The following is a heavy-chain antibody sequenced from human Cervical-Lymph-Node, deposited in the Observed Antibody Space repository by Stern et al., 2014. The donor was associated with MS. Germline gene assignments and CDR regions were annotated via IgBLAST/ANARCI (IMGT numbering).Heavy chain of an antibody. Sequence: QLVESGGGLVQPGRSLRLSCEASGFTFDHYAMHWVRQAPGKGLEWVSGIIWNNCSLDYADSVKCRFTISRDNAKNSLYLQMNSLRAEDTALYYCAKGKYNWIQFDYWGQGTLVTVSS. CDR3: AKGKYNWIQFDY. D-gene: IGHD1-20*01. CDR2: IIWNNCSL. CDR1: GFTFDHYA. V-gene: IGHV3-9*01. J-gene: IGHJ4*02.